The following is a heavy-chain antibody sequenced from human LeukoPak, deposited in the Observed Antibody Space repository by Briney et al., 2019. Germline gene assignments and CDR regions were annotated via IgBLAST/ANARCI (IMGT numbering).Heavy chain of an antibody. D-gene: IGHD3-10*01. CDR1: GFTFSSYG. J-gene: IGHJ6*03. CDR3: AKSQTSLLRFGESMDV. Sequence: GGSLRLSCAASGFTFSSYGMHWVRQAPGKGLDWVAFIHHDGSNKYYADSVRGRFTISRDNSKNTLYLQMNSLRAEDTAVYFCAKSQTSLLRFGESMDVWGKGTTVTVSS. V-gene: IGHV3-30*02. CDR2: IHHDGSNK.